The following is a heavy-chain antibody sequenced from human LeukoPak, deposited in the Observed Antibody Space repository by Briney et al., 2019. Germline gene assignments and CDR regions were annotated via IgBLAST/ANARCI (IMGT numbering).Heavy chain of an antibody. CDR3: ARIMDYYDSSGTGYAFDI. Sequence: GASVKVSCKASGGTFSTYTFSWLRQAPGQGLEWVGRIIPNSGIGNFAQQFQGRVTITADESTSTAYMELSSLRSEDTAVYYCARIMDYYDSSGTGYAFDIWGQGTMVTVSS. D-gene: IGHD3-22*01. CDR1: GGTFSTYT. CDR2: IIPNSGIG. V-gene: IGHV1-69*02. J-gene: IGHJ3*02.